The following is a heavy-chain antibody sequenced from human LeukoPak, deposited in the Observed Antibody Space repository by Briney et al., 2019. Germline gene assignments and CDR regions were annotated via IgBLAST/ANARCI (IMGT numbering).Heavy chain of an antibody. V-gene: IGHV3-7*01. CDR3: ARRGYDFWSGYYPNYYYYYYMDA. CDR1: GFTFSSYW. CDR2: IKQDGSEK. J-gene: IGHJ6*03. D-gene: IGHD3-3*01. Sequence: GGSLRLSCAASGFTFSSYWMSWVRQAPGKGLEWVANIKQDGSEKYYVDSVKGRFTISRDNAKNSLYLQMNSLRAEDTAVYYCARRGYDFWSGYYPNYYYYYYMDAWGEGTTVTVSS.